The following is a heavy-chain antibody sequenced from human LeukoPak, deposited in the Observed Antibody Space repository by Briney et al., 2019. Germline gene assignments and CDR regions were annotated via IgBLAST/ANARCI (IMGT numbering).Heavy chain of an antibody. V-gene: IGHV1-2*02. D-gene: IGHD3-22*01. Sequence: ASVKVSCKASGYTFTGYYIHWVRQAPGQGLEWMGWINPNTGDTNYAQKFQGRVTMTRDTSISTAYMELTRLRSDDTAVCYCARGYYDSSAYYSADYWGQGTLVTVSS. J-gene: IGHJ4*02. CDR2: INPNTGDT. CDR3: ARGYYDSSAYYSADY. CDR1: GYTFTGYY.